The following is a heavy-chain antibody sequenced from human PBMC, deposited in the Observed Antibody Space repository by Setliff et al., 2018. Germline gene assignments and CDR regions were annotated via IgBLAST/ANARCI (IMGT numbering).Heavy chain of an antibody. CDR1: GGSFSGYY. Sequence: SETLSLTCAVYGGSFSGYYWSWIRQPPGKGLEWIGEINHSGSTNYNPSLKSRVTISVDTSKNQFSLKLSSVTAADTALYYCARESRFGYSGYDCAFDYWGQGMLVTVSS. J-gene: IGHJ4*02. V-gene: IGHV4-34*01. D-gene: IGHD5-12*01. CDR2: INHSGST. CDR3: ARESRFGYSGYDCAFDY.